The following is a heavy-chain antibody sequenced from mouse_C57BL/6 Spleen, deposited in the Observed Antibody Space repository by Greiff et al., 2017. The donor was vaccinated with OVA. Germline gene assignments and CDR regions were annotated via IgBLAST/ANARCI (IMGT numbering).Heavy chain of an antibody. CDR1: GYTFTSYW. CDR2: IYPGNSDT. D-gene: IGHD2-5*01. CDR3: TAEYSNYGGAWFAY. V-gene: IGHV1-5*01. Sequence: VQLKQSGTVLARPGASVKMSCKTSGYTFTSYWMHWVKQRPGQGLEWIGAIYPGNSDTSYNQKVKGKAKLTAVTSASTAYMELSSLTNEDSAVYYYTAEYSNYGGAWFAYRGQGTLVTVSA. J-gene: IGHJ3*01.